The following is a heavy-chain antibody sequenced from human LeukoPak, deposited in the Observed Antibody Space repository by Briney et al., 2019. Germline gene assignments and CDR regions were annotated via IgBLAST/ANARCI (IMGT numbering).Heavy chain of an antibody. CDR1: GFTFSSYW. V-gene: IGHV3-74*01. J-gene: IGHJ4*02. CDR3: ARRIAAAAAPYYFDY. D-gene: IGHD6-13*01. Sequence: GGSLRLSCAASGFTFSSYWMHWVRQAPGKGLLWVSRINSDGSSTSYADSVKGRFTISRDNAKNTLYLQMNSLRAEDTAVYYCARRIAAAAAPYYFDYWGQGTLVTVSS. CDR2: INSDGSST.